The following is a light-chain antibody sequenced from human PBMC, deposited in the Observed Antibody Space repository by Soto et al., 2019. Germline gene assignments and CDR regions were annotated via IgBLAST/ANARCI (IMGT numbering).Light chain of an antibody. CDR1: QSVSSN. Sequence: EIVMTQSPATLSVSPGERATLSCRASQSVSSNLAWYQQKPGQAPRLLIYGASTRATGIPARLSGSGSGTELTLTISSLQSEDFAVYYCKKYNNWPLTFGQGTKLEIK. J-gene: IGKJ2*01. V-gene: IGKV3-15*01. CDR3: KKYNNWPLT. CDR2: GAS.